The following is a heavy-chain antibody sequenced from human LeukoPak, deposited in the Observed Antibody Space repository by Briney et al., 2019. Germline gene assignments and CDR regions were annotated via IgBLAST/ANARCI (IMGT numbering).Heavy chain of an antibody. Sequence: GASVKVSCKASGYTFTSYYMHWVRQAPGQGLEWMGIINPSGGSISYAQKFQGRVTMTRDTSTSTVYMELSSLRSEDTAVYYCARDGPRIAALGEDFDYWGQGTLVTVSS. D-gene: IGHD6-6*01. CDR1: GYTFTSYY. V-gene: IGHV1-46*01. J-gene: IGHJ4*02. CDR3: ARDGPRIAALGEDFDY. CDR2: INPSGGSI.